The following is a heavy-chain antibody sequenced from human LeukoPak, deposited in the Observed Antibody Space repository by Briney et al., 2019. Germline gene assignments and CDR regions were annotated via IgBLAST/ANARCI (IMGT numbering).Heavy chain of an antibody. Sequence: PGGSLRLSCAVSGLTFSNFWMSWVRQAPGKGLEWVSGISGSGGSTYYADSVKGRFTISRDNSKNTLYLQMNSLRAEDTAVHYCAKEQGKIGIESTFDYWGQGTLVTVSS. CDR2: ISGSGGST. CDR1: GLTFSNFW. J-gene: IGHJ4*02. V-gene: IGHV3-23*01. CDR3: AKEQGKIGIESTFDY. D-gene: IGHD3-22*01.